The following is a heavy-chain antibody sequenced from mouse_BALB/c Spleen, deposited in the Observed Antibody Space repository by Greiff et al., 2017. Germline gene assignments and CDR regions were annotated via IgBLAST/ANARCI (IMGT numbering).Heavy chain of an antibody. CDR2: INSNGGST. Sequence: EVMLVESGGGLVQPGGSLKLSCAASGFTFSSYGMSWVRQTPDKRLELVATINSNGGSTYYPDSVKGRFTISRDNAKNTLYLQMSSLKSEDTAMYYCARGIPYYFAMDYWGQGTSVTVSS. CDR1: GFTFSSYG. V-gene: IGHV5-6-3*01. CDR3: ARGIPYYFAMDY. J-gene: IGHJ4*01.